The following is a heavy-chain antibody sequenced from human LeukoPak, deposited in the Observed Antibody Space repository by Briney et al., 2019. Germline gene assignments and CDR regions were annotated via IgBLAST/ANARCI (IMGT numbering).Heavy chain of an antibody. CDR3: ARGPRRGYSGYEVDY. Sequence: PGGSLRLSCAASGFTFSSYWMHWVRQAPGKGLVWVSRINSDGSSTSYADSVKGRFTISRDNAKNTLYLQMNSLRAEDTAVYYCARGPRRGYSGYEVDYWGQGTLGTVSS. D-gene: IGHD5-12*01. CDR1: GFTFSSYW. CDR2: INSDGSST. J-gene: IGHJ4*02. V-gene: IGHV3-74*01.